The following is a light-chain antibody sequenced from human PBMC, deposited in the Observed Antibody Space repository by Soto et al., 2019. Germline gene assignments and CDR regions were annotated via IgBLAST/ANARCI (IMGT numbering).Light chain of an antibody. CDR2: WAS. V-gene: IGKV4-1*01. CDR1: QNVLYSSNNKNY. Sequence: DIVMTQSPDSLAVSLGERATINCKSSQNVLYSSNNKNYLNWYQQKPGQPPKLLIYWASTRESGVPDRFSGSRSRTDFTLTISSLQAEDVAVYYCQQYYTSPITFGQGTRLEIK. CDR3: QQYYTSPIT. J-gene: IGKJ5*01.